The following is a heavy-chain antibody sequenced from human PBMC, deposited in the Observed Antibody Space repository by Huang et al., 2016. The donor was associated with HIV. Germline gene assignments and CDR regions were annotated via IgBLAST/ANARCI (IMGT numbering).Heavy chain of an antibody. CDR3: AREFCGGDCFRSRDAFDI. D-gene: IGHD2-21*02. J-gene: IGHJ3*02. CDR2: IQNGGNT. CDR1: GFTVSSNY. Sequence: EVQLVESGGGLIQPGGSLRLSCAVSGFTVSSNYMSWVRQAPGKGLEWVSGIQNGGNTYDADSVKGRFAISRDNFKNTLYLQMNSLRAEDTAVYYCAREFCGGDCFRSRDAFDIWGQGTMVTVAS. V-gene: IGHV3-53*01.